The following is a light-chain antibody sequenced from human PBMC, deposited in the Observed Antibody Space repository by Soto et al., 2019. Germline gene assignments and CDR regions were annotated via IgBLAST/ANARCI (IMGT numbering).Light chain of an antibody. J-gene: IGLJ3*02. Sequence: QAVVTQEPSFSVSPGRTVTLTCGLSSGSVSTSYYPSWYQQTPGQAPRTLIYSTNTRSSGVPDRFSGSILGNKAALTITGAQADDEDDYYCALYMGSGIWMFGGGTKLTVL. CDR3: ALYMGSGIWM. V-gene: IGLV8-61*01. CDR2: STN. CDR1: SGSVSTSYY.